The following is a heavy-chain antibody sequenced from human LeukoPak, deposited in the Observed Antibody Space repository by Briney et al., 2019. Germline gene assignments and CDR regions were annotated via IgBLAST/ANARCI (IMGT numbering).Heavy chain of an antibody. V-gene: IGHV3-30*18. CDR3: AKDPRITIFGVVINYYYMDV. Sequence: GGSLRLSCATSGFIFNGYNMNWVRQAPGKGLEWVAVISYDGSNKYYADSVKGRFTISRDNSKNTLYLQMNSLRAEDTAVYYCAKDPRITIFGVVINYYYMDVWGKGTTVTVSS. CDR2: ISYDGSNK. CDR1: GFIFNGYN. J-gene: IGHJ6*03. D-gene: IGHD3-3*01.